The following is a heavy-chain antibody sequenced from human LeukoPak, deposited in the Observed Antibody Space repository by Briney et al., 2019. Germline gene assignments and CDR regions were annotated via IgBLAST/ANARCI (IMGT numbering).Heavy chain of an antibody. CDR1: GYTFTSYG. CDR2: ISAYNGNT. Sequence: AASVKVSCKASGYTFTSYGISWVRQAPGQGLEWMGWISAYNGNTNYAQKLQGRVTMTTDTSTSTAYMELRSLRSDDTAVYYCARDLVRLSELEHYNWFDPWGQGTLVTVSS. CDR3: ARDLVRLSELEHYNWFDP. J-gene: IGHJ5*02. D-gene: IGHD1/OR15-1a*01. V-gene: IGHV1-18*01.